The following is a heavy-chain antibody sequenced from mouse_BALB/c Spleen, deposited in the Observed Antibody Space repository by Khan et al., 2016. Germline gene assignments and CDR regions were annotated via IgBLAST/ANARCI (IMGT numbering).Heavy chain of an antibody. CDR2: IWRGGST. CDR3: AKNWDYDYYAMDY. J-gene: IGHJ4*01. D-gene: IGHD2-4*01. V-gene: IGHV2-5*01. CDR1: GSSLTSYG. Sequence: QVQLKESGPGLVQPSQSLSITCTVSGSSLTSYGVHWVRQSPGKGLEWLGVIWRGGSTDYNAAFMSRLSITKDNSKSQVFFKMNSLQADDTAIYYCAKNWDYDYYAMDYWGQGTSVTVSS.